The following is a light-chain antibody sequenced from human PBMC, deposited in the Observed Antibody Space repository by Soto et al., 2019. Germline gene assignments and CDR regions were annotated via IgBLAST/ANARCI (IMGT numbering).Light chain of an antibody. CDR2: STS. CDR3: LQHYIYPLT. CDR1: QGIRND. Sequence: DIQMTQSPSSLSASVGDRVTITCRASQGIRNDLGWYQQKPGRAPKRLIYSTSTLESGVPSRFSGSVSGLEFYLTISSLQPEDFATYYCLQHYIYPLTFGGGTNVEIK. J-gene: IGKJ4*01. V-gene: IGKV1-17*01.